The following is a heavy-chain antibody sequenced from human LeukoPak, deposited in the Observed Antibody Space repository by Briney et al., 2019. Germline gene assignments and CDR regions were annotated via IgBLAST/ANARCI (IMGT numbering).Heavy chain of an antibody. J-gene: IGHJ4*02. V-gene: IGHV3-15*01. CDR1: GFTFSNAW. CDR2: IKSKTDGGIT. Sequence: GGSLRLSCAASGFTFSNAWMSWVRQAPGKGLEWVGRIKSKTDGGITDYAAPVKGRFTISRDDSKNTLYLQMNSLKTEDTAVYYCTTGPRGYGDYVFDYWGQGTLVTVSS. CDR3: TTGPRGYGDYVFDY. D-gene: IGHD4-17*01.